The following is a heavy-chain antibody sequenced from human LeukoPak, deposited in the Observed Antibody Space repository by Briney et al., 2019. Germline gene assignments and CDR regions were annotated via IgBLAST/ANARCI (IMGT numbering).Heavy chain of an antibody. CDR1: GYTFTGYY. Sequence: GASVKVSCKASGYTFTGYYMHWVRQAHGQGLEWMGRINPNSGGTNYAQKFQGRVTMTRDTSISTAYMELSRLRSDDTAVYYCARDYGIRAYYYDSSGYYYFWGQGTLVTVSS. D-gene: IGHD3-22*01. CDR2: INPNSGGT. J-gene: IGHJ4*02. V-gene: IGHV1-2*06. CDR3: ARDYGIRAYYYDSSGYYYF.